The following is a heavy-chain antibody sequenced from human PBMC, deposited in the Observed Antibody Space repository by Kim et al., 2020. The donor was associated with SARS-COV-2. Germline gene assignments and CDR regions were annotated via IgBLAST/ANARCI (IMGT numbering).Heavy chain of an antibody. CDR2: IKQDGSEK. CDR1: GFTFSSYW. Sequence: GGSLRLSCAASGFTFSSYWMSWVRQAPGKGLEWVANIKQDGSEKYYVDSVKGRFTISRDNAKNSLYLQMNSLRAEDTAVYYCATSIAAAGPGAFDIWGQGTMVTVSS. V-gene: IGHV3-7*03. D-gene: IGHD6-13*01. CDR3: ATSIAAAGPGAFDI. J-gene: IGHJ3*02.